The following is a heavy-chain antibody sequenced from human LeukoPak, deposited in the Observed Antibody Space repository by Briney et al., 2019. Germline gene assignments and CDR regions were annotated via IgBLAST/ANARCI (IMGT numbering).Heavy chain of an antibody. J-gene: IGHJ4*02. D-gene: IGHD6-19*01. CDR1: GYTFNKHG. V-gene: IGHV1-18*04. Sequence: ASVKVSCEASGYTFNKHGITWVRQAPGQGLEWMGWISAYNGDTKYGQKFQGRVTLLTDTSASTAYMELRSLRSDDTAVYYCARDPSNTSGWSPYFDYWGQGALVTVSS. CDR2: ISAYNGDT. CDR3: ARDPSNTSGWSPYFDY.